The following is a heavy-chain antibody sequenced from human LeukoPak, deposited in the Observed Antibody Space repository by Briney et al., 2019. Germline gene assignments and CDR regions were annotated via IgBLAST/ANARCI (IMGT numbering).Heavy chain of an antibody. CDR3: ARGSGSYQGD. D-gene: IGHD3-10*01. J-gene: IGHJ4*02. CDR2: IISDGSSR. CDR1: GFTFSSYW. Sequence: GGSLRFSCAASGFTFSSYWMHWVRQAPGKGLVWVSRIISDGSSRSYADSVKGRFTISRDSAENTLYLQMDSLRAEDTAVYYCARGSGSYQGDWGQGTLVTVSS. V-gene: IGHV3-74*01.